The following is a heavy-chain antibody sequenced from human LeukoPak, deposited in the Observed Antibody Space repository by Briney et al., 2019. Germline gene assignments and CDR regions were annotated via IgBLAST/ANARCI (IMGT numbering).Heavy chain of an antibody. J-gene: IGHJ4*02. CDR1: GYTFISYD. D-gene: IGHD5-24*01. CDR3: ARAKAQVEMATIRDYYFDY. V-gene: IGHV1-8*01. Sequence: ASVKVSCKASGYTFISYDINWVRQATGQGLEWMGWMNPNSGITGYAQKFQGRVSMTRNTSIGTAYMELSSLKSEDTAVYYCARAKAQVEMATIRDYYFDYWGQGTLVTVSS. CDR2: MNPNSGIT.